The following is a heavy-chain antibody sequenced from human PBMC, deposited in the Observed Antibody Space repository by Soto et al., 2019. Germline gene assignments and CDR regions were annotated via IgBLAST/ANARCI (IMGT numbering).Heavy chain of an antibody. D-gene: IGHD2-21*02. Sequence: QTGGSLRLSCAASGFTFDDYTMHWVRQAPGKGLEWVSLISWDGGSTYYADSVKGRFTISRDNSKNSLYLQMNSLRTEDTALYYCAKGAPSGDTDYFDYWGQGTLVTVSS. CDR2: ISWDGGST. V-gene: IGHV3-43*01. J-gene: IGHJ4*02. CDR1: GFTFDDYT. CDR3: AKGAPSGDTDYFDY.